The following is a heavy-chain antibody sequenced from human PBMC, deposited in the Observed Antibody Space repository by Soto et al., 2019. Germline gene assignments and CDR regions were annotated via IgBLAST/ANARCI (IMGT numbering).Heavy chain of an antibody. V-gene: IGHV4-39*01. Sequence: LSLTCTVSVVSISNSSYYCGWIRRPPGKGLEWIGTIYYSGITYYNPSLKSRVTISVDTSKNQFSLKLTSVTAADTAVYYCARHGSNWGQGTLVTVSS. CDR2: IYYSGIT. J-gene: IGHJ4*02. CDR1: VVSISNSSYY. CDR3: ARHGSN.